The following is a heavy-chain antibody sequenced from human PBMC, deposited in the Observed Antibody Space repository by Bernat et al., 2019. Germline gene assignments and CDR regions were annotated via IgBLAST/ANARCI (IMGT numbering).Heavy chain of an antibody. J-gene: IGHJ3*01. Sequence: QVQLQESGSGLVKPSESLSLTCTVSAGSFSSNNYFWGWIREPPGKGLEWIGSVYSSGSTYYNPSLKGRGTISVDTSKNQFSLKLSSVTAADPAVYYCATPWRATYYYGSSDYYGWDAFDGWGQGTMVTVSS. CDR3: ATPWRATYYYGSSDYYGWDAFDG. CDR1: AGSFSSNNYF. D-gene: IGHD3-22*01. V-gene: IGHV4-39*01. CDR2: VYSSGST.